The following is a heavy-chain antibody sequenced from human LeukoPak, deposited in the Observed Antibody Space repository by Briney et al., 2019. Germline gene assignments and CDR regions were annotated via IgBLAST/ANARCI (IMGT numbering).Heavy chain of an antibody. V-gene: IGHV4-34*01. J-gene: IGHJ4*02. Sequence: SETLSLTCAVYGGSFNGYYWSWIRQPPGKGLEWIGEINHSGSTNYNPSLKSRVTISVDTSKNQFSLKLSSVTAADTAVYYCARGRGSYYPLNFDYWGQGTLVAVSS. CDR2: INHSGST. CDR1: GGSFNGYY. D-gene: IGHD1-26*01. CDR3: ARGRGSYYPLNFDY.